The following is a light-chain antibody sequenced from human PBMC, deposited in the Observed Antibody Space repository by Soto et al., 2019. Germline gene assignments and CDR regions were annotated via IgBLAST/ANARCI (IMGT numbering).Light chain of an antibody. V-gene: IGLV7-46*01. CDR1: TGAVTSGHY. J-gene: IGLJ3*02. CDR3: LLSYSGARWV. Sequence: QTVVTQEPSLTVSPGGTVTLTCGSSTGAVTSGHYPYWFQQKPCQAPRTLIYDTSNKHSWTPARFSGSLLGGKAALTLSGAQPEDEAEYYCLLSYSGARWVFGGGTQLTVL. CDR2: DTS.